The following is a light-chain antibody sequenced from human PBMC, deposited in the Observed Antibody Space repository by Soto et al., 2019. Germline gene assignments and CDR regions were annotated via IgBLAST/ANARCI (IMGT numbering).Light chain of an antibody. Sequence: IVLTQSPATLSLSPGERATLYCRASQSVSSYLAWYQQKPGQAPRLLIYDASNRATGIPARFSGSGSGTDFTLTISSLEPEDFAVYYCQQRSNWLITFGQGTRLEIK. V-gene: IGKV3-11*01. CDR2: DAS. CDR3: QQRSNWLIT. CDR1: QSVSSY. J-gene: IGKJ5*01.